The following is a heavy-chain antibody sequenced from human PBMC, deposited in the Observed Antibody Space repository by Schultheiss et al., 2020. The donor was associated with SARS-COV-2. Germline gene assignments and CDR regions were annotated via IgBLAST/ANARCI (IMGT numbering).Heavy chain of an antibody. Sequence: SETLSLTCTVSGGSISSFYWSWIRQPAGKGLDWIGRIYTSGSTNYSPSFKSRVTMSVDTSKNQFSLKLSSVTAADTAVYYCARGRLLGYCSSTSCYFYWGQGTLVTVSS. D-gene: IGHD2-2*01. V-gene: IGHV4-4*07. CDR1: GGSISSFY. CDR2: IYTSGST. CDR3: ARGRLLGYCSSTSCYFY. J-gene: IGHJ4*02.